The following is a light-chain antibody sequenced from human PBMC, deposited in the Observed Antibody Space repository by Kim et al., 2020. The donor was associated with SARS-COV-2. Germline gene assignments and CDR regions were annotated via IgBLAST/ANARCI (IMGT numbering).Light chain of an antibody. J-gene: IGKJ2*03. V-gene: IGKV1-39*01. CDR3: QQSHSNR. CDR2: AAS. Sequence: DIQMTQSPSSLSASVGDRVTIACRSSQTTSRYLNWYQQKPGKAPKLLIYAASTLQSGVPSRFSGSGSGTDFTLTISNLQFEDFATYYCQQSHSNRFGQGTKLEI. CDR1: QTTSRY.